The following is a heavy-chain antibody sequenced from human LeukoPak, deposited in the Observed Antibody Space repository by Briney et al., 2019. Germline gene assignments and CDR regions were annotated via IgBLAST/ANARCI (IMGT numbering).Heavy chain of an antibody. Sequence: ASVKVSCKASGYTFTSYGISWVRQAPGQGLEWMGWISAYNGNTNYAQKLQGRVTMTTDTSTSTAYMELRSLRAEDTAVYYCANSIREYYDSSGYFNWFDPWGQGTLVTVS. CDR3: ANSIREYYDSSGYFNWFDP. J-gene: IGHJ5*02. CDR2: ISAYNGNT. V-gene: IGHV1-18*01. D-gene: IGHD3-22*01. CDR1: GYTFTSYG.